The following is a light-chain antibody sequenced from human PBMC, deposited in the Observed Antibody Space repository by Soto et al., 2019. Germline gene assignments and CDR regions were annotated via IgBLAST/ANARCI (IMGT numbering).Light chain of an antibody. CDR1: SSDVGGYNY. CDR2: DVS. CDR3: SSYTSSSTLRV. V-gene: IGLV2-14*01. J-gene: IGLJ2*01. Sequence: QSALTQPASVSGSPGQSITISCTGTSSDVGGYNYVSWYQQHPGKAPKLMIYDVSNRPSGVSNRFSGSKSGNTASLTISGLQAEVEADYSCSSYTSSSTLRVFGGGTKLTVL.